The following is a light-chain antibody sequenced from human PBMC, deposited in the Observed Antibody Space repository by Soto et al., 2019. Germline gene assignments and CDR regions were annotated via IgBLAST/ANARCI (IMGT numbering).Light chain of an antibody. V-gene: IGLV1-40*01. CDR3: QSYDSSLSGSV. Sequence: QSVLTQPPSVSGAPGQRGTISCTGSSSNIGAGYDVHWYQQLPGTAPKLLIYGNSNRPSGVPDRFSGSKSGTSASRAITGLQAEDEADYYCQSYDSSLSGSVFGGGTTVTVL. J-gene: IGLJ2*01. CDR1: SSNIGAGYD. CDR2: GNS.